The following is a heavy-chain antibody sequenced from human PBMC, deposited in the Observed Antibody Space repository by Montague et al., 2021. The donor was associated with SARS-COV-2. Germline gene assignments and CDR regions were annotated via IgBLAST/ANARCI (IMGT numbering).Heavy chain of an antibody. CDR2: INHRGTS. Sequence: SETLSLTCAVYGGSFSDYYWSWIRQPPGTGLERIGEINHRGTSNYNPSLKSRVPISVDTSKNQFSLYLGSVTAADTAVYYCARGRQHFNMIVVVMTGGEYYLDDWAQGTMVTVSS. D-gene: IGHD3-22*01. V-gene: IGHV4-34*01. J-gene: IGHJ4*02. CDR1: GGSFSDYY. CDR3: ARGRQHFNMIVVVMTGGEYYLDD.